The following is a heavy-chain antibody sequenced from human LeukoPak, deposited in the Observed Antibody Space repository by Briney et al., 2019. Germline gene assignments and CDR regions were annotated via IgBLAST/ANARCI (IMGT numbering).Heavy chain of an antibody. CDR2: ISGSGGST. CDR3: AKVVGATTRGYFDY. Sequence: GGSLRLSCAASGFTFSSFARSWVRQAPGRGWEGVSTISGSGGSTYYADSVKGRFTISRDNSKNSLYLQMSSLRAEDTALYYCAKVVGATTRGYFDYWGQGTLVTVSS. J-gene: IGHJ4*02. D-gene: IGHD1-26*01. CDR1: GFTFSSFA. V-gene: IGHV3-23*01.